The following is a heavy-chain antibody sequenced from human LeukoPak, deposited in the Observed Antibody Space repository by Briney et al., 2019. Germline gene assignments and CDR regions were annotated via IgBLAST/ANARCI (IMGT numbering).Heavy chain of an antibody. CDR3: ARVPGSYSVYYYYGMDV. CDR1: GFTFSTYS. Sequence: GGSLRLSCAASGFTFSTYSMNWVRQAPGKGLEWISFIRHDSSDIYYADSVKGRFTISRDNAKNSLYLQMNSLRDEDTAVYYCARVPGSYSVYYYYGMDVWGQGTTVTVSS. J-gene: IGHJ6*02. D-gene: IGHD1-26*01. CDR2: IRHDSSDI. V-gene: IGHV3-48*02.